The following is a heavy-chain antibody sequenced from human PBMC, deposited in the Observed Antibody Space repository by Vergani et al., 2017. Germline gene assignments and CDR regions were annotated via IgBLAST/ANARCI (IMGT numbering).Heavy chain of an antibody. D-gene: IGHD3-3*01. CDR3: AGHTIYTAS. V-gene: IGHV5-51*01. Sequence: EVELVQSGPEMRKPGESLKISCKGSEYSFGNYWIGWVRQMPGKGLEWMGIIYPADSDTRYSPSFQGQVTISADKSISTAFMQWDSLTASDTALYYCAGHTIYTASWGQGTLVTVSS. CDR2: IYPADSDT. CDR1: EYSFGNYW. J-gene: IGHJ5*02.